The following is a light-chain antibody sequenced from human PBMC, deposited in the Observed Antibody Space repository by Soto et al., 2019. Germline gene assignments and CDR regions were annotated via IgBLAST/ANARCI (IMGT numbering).Light chain of an antibody. Sequence: EIVMTQSPANLSVSPGEGATLSCRASQSVSSNLAWYQQKPGQGPRLLIYGASTRATSIPARFSGSGSGTEFTLTINSLQSEDLAVYYCQQYNKWPPYTFGQGTKLEIK. CDR1: QSVSSN. CDR2: GAS. J-gene: IGKJ2*01. CDR3: QQYNKWPPYT. V-gene: IGKV3-15*01.